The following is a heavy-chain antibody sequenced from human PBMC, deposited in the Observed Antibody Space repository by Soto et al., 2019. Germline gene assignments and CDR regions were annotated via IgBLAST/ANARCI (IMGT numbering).Heavy chain of an antibody. Sequence: QVHLQESGPGLVEPSETLSLTCAVSGASVSETYWWSWVRQAPGKGLEWIGEISHRGTPHYNPTLWSRGTLATETTRIQICLKMKSVTAADSASFCCARHIAVAGTRGFDYWGQGTLVTVSS. CDR3: ARHIAVAGTRGFDY. J-gene: IGHJ4*02. CDR2: ISHRGTP. V-gene: IGHV4-4*01. D-gene: IGHD6-19*01. CDR1: GASVSETYW.